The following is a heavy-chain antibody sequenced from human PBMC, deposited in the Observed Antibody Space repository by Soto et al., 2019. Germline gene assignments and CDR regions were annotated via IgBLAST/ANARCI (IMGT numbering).Heavy chain of an antibody. CDR3: ARTFYHASSAYWLDS. CDR2: IYYSAST. V-gene: IGHV4-31*03. CDR1: GGSISSGGYY. Sequence: KPSETLSLTCTVSGGSISSGGYYWSWIRQHPGKGLEWIGYIYYSASTYYNPSLKSRVTISVDTSKNQFSLKLSSVTAADTAVYYCARTFYHASSAYWLDSWGQGTLVTVSS. J-gene: IGHJ4*02. D-gene: IGHD3-22*01.